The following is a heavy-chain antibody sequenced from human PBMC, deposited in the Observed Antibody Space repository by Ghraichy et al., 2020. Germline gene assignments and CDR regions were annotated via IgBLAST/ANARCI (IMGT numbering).Heavy chain of an antibody. V-gene: IGHV3-64*01. J-gene: IGHJ6*03. CDR1: GFTFSNYA. D-gene: IGHD4-11*01. Sequence: GESLNISCAASGFTFSNYAMHWVRQAPGKGLEYVSAISSNGGSTYYANSVKGRFTISRDNSKNTLYLQMGSLRAEDMAVYYCARDQGTTYYYMDVWGKGTTVTVSS. CDR3: ARDQGTTYYYMDV. CDR2: ISSNGGST.